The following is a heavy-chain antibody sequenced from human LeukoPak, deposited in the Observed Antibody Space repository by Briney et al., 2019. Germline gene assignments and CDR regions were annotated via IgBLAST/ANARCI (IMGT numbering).Heavy chain of an antibody. J-gene: IGHJ4*02. D-gene: IGHD3-16*01. CDR1: GGSFSGYY. CDR3: ARHFGADNNVPFDY. CDR2: IYHRGST. V-gene: IGHV4-34*01. Sequence: SETLSLTCAVYGGSFSGYYWSWIRQPPGKGLEWIGNIYHRGSTYYNPSLKSRVTISVDTSKNQFSLKLSSVTAADTAVYYCARHFGADNNVPFDYWGQGTLVTVSS.